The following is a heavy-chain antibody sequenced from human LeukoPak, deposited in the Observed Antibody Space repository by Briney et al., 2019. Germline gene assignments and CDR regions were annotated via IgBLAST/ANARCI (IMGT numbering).Heavy chain of an antibody. D-gene: IGHD3-22*01. CDR3: AKAPYYYDSSGWTPDAFDI. Sequence: PGGSLRLSCAASGFTFSSYGMHLVRQAPGKGLEWGAVISYDGSNKYYADSGNGRFTISRDTSKNELYLRMNSLRAEDTAVYYCAKAPYYYDSSGWTPDAFDIWGQGTMVTVSS. J-gene: IGHJ3*02. CDR2: ISYDGSNK. V-gene: IGHV3-30*18. CDR1: GFTFSSYG.